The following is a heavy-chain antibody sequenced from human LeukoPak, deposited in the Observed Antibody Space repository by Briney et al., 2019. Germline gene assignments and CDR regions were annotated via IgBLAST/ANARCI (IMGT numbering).Heavy chain of an antibody. CDR2: IIPILGIA. D-gene: IGHD1-14*01. CDR3: ARDRNRYGMGV. CDR1: GGTFSSYA. J-gene: IGHJ6*02. V-gene: IGHV1-69*04. Sequence: SVKVSCKASGGTFSSYAISWVRQAPGQGLEWMGRIIPILGIANYAQKFQGRVTITADKSTSTAYMELSSLRSEDTAVYYCARDRNRYGMGVWGQGTTVTVSS.